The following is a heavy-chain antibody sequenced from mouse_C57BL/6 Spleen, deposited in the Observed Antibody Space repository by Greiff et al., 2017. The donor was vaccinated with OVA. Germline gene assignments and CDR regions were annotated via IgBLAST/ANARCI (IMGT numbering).Heavy chain of an antibody. CDR3: ARQHYSKEGFAY. Sequence: VQLQQPGAELVMPGASVKLSCKASGYTFTSYWMHWVKQRPGQGLEWIGEIDPSDSYTNYNQKFKGKSTLTVDKSSSTAYMQLSSLTSEDSAVYYCARQHYSKEGFAYWGQGTLVTVSA. CDR1: GYTFTSYW. CDR2: IDPSDSYT. V-gene: IGHV1-69*01. J-gene: IGHJ3*01. D-gene: IGHD2-5*01.